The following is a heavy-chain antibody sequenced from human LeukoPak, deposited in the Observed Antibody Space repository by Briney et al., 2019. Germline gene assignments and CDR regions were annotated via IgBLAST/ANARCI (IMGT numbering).Heavy chain of an antibody. CDR3: ARSKYDYVWGSYRWYDAFDI. Sequence: PSETLSLTCTVSGGSITSSSYYWGWIRQPPGKGLEWIGSIYYSGSTYYNPSLKGRVTISVDTSKNQFSLKLSSVTAADTAVYYCARSKYDYVWGSYRWYDAFDIWGQGTMVTVSS. V-gene: IGHV4-39*07. CDR1: GGSITSSSYY. D-gene: IGHD3-16*02. CDR2: IYYSGST. J-gene: IGHJ3*02.